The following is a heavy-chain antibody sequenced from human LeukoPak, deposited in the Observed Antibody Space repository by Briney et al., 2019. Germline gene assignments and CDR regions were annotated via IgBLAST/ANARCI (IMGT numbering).Heavy chain of an antibody. CDR3: ARAGGTSWADC. CDR2: VKQDGTEK. V-gene: IGHV3-7*01. J-gene: IGHJ4*02. Sequence: GGSLRLSCAASGFTFRDYWMTWVRQAPGKGLEWVANVKQDGTEKFYVDSVKGRFTISRDNGKNSLYLQMNSLRVEDTAIYYCARAGGTSWADCWGQGTLVTVSS. CDR1: GFTFRDYW. D-gene: IGHD6-13*01.